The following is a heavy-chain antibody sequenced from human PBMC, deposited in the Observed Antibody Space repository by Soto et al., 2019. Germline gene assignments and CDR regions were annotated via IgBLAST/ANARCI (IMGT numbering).Heavy chain of an antibody. J-gene: IGHJ6*03. Sequence: GASVKVSCKASGYTFTGYYMHWVRQAPGQGLEWMGWINPNSGGTNYAQKFQGWVTMTRDTSISTAYMELSRLRSDDTAVYYCARDGGFGDSNLRFDYYYYYMDVWGKGTTVTVSS. D-gene: IGHD4-4*01. V-gene: IGHV1-2*04. CDR3: ARDGGFGDSNLRFDYYYYYMDV. CDR1: GYTFTGYY. CDR2: INPNSGGT.